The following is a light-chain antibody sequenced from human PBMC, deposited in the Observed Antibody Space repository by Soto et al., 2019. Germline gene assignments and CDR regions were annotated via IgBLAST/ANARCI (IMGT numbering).Light chain of an antibody. V-gene: IGKV1-9*01. J-gene: IGKJ2*03. CDR3: QHLNDYRYC. CDR1: QAISSS. CDR2: AAS. Sequence: DIQLTQSPSFLSASVGDRVTITCRASQAISSSLAWYQHNPGKAPKLLIYAASTLQNGVPSSFSGSGSGTEFTLTNSSLQPEDFATYYCQHLNDYRYCFGQGTKVEIK.